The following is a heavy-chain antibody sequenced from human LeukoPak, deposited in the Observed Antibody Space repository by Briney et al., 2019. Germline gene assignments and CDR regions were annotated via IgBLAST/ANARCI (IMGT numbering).Heavy chain of an antibody. J-gene: IGHJ4*02. CDR3: ARVPGRYYDSSGYSTLPEDYYFDY. CDR2: IYYSGST. D-gene: IGHD3-22*01. Sequence: RSSETLSLTCTVSGGSISSYYWSWIRQPPGKGLEWIGYIYYSGSTNYNPSLKSRVTISVDTSKNQFSLKLSSVTAADTAVYYCARVPGRYYDSSGYSTLPEDYYFDYWGQGTLVTVSS. CDR1: GGSISSYY. V-gene: IGHV4-59*01.